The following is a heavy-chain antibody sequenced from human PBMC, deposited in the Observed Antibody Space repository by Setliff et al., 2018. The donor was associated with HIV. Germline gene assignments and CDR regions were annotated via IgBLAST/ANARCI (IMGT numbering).Heavy chain of an antibody. J-gene: IGHJ3*02. V-gene: IGHV1-18*01. CDR1: GYIFTNYG. Sequence: ASVKVSCKASGYIFTNYGISWVRQAPGQGLEWMGWITGYNGNTNYAEKFQGRVTMTIDKSTSTAYLELRSLRSDDTAVYYCSRVGPESLPYTWDDEADTFDIWGQGTMVTVSS. D-gene: IGHD1-1*01. CDR2: ITGYNGNT. CDR3: SRVGPESLPYTWDDEADTFDI.